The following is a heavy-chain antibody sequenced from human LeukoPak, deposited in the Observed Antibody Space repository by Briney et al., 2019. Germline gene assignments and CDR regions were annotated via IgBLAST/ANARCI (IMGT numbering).Heavy chain of an antibody. CDR2: TYWDDDK. J-gene: IGHJ4*02. CDR3: AHIGTGPGDY. V-gene: IGHV2-5*02. Sequence: SGPTLVNPTQTLTLTCTFSGFLLSTSGVGVGWIRQPPGKALEWLALTYWDDDKRYSPSLKSRLTITKDTSKNQVVLTMTNMDPVDTATYYCAHIGTGPGDYWGQGTLVTVSS. D-gene: IGHD1-14*01. CDR1: GFLLSTSGVG.